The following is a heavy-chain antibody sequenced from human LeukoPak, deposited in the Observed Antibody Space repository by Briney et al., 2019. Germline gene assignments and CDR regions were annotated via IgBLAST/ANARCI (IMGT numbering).Heavy chain of an antibody. CDR2: ISNSGGST. CDR1: GFTFSSYA. Sequence: GSLRLSCAASGFTFSSYAMNWVRQAPGKGLEWVSGISNSGGSTYYADSVKGRFTISRDNSKNTLYLQMNSLRAEDTAVYYCAKETSSSFDCSGQGTLVTVSS. D-gene: IGHD6-6*01. V-gene: IGHV3-23*01. J-gene: IGHJ4*02. CDR3: AKETSSSFDC.